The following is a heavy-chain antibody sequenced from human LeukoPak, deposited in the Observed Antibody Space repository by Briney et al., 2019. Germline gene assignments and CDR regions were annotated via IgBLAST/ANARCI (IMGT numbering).Heavy chain of an antibody. V-gene: IGHV3-9*01. CDR3: AREDRGWYPAY. Sequence: PGGSLRLSCAASGFTFDDYAMHWVRQAPGKGLEWVSGISWNSGSIGYADSVKGRFTISRDNRKNTLSLQMNSLRAEDAAVYYCAREDRGWYPAYWGQGTLVTVSS. J-gene: IGHJ4*02. CDR1: GFTFDDYA. D-gene: IGHD6-19*01. CDR2: ISWNSGSI.